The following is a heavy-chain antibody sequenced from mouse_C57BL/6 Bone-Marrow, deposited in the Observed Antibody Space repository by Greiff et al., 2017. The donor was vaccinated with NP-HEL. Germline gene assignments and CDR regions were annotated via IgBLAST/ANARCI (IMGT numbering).Heavy chain of an antibody. V-gene: IGHV1-81*01. CDR1: GYTFTSYG. D-gene: IGHD1-2*01. CDR3: ARWGTAYYFDY. CDR2: IYPRSGNT. Sequence: VQLQQSGAELARPGASVKLSCKASGYTFTSYGISWVKQRTGQGLEWIGEIYPRSGNTYYNEKFKGKATLTADKSSSTAYMELRRLTSEDSAVYFCARWGTAYYFDYWGQGTTLTVSS. J-gene: IGHJ2*01.